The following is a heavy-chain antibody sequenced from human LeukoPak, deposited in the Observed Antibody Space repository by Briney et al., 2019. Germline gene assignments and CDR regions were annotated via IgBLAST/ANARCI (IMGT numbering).Heavy chain of an antibody. J-gene: IGHJ4*02. CDR2: ISGSGGST. V-gene: IGHV3-23*01. CDR3: ARDSRTGTTGLYDY. CDR1: GFTFSRYA. Sequence: GGSLRLSCAASGFTFSRYAMRWVRRSPGGGLEWGSAISGSGGSTYYADSVKGRFPISRDNSKNTLYLQMNSLRGEDTAVYYCARDSRTGTTGLYDYWGQGTLVTVSS. D-gene: IGHD1-7*01.